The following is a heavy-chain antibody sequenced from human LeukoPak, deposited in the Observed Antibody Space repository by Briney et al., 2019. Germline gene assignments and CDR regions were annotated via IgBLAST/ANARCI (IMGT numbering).Heavy chain of an antibody. CDR2: FSSSGTT. CDR1: GDSISYFY. J-gene: IGHJ5*02. V-gene: IGHV4-4*07. D-gene: IGHD6-13*01. Sequence: SETLSLTCSVSGDSISYFYWSWIRQAAGKGLEWIGRFSSSGTTDYNASLKSRVTMSVDTSKNQLSLKVISVTAADTAVYYCASRPGYSSSWDPEVEDNWFDPWGQGTLVTVSS. CDR3: ASRPGYSSSWDPEVEDNWFDP.